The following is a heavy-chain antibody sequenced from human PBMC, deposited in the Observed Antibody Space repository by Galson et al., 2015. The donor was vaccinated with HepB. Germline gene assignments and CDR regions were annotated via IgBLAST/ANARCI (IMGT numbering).Heavy chain of an antibody. CDR1: GGSISSYY. J-gene: IGHJ4*02. Sequence: SETLSLTCTVSGGSISSYYWSWIRQPPGKGLEWIGYIYYSGSTNYNPSLKSRVTISVDTSKNQLSLKLSSVTAADTAVYYCARTPRDYFDYWGQGTLVTVSS. V-gene: IGHV4-59*01. CDR2: IYYSGST. CDR3: ARTPRDYFDY.